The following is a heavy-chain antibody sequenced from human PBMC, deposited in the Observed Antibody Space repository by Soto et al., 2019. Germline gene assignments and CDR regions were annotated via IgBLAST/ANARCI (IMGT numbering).Heavy chain of an antibody. J-gene: IGHJ6*02. CDR1: GYSFTSYW. D-gene: IGHD2-2*01. CDR2: IYPGDADT. Sequence: PGESLKISCKGSGYSFTSYWIGWLRQMPGKGLEWMGIIYPGDADTRYSPSFQGPVTISADKSTSTAYLQWSSLKASDTAMYYCARHSLGYCSSTSCLYYYYGMDVWGQGTTVTVSS. CDR3: ARHSLGYCSSTSCLYYYYGMDV. V-gene: IGHV5-51*01.